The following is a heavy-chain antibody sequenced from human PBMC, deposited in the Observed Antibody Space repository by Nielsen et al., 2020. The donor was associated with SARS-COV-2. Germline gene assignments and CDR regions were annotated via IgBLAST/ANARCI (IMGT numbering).Heavy chain of an antibody. CDR2: ISWNSGSI. J-gene: IGHJ6*02. CDR3: AKDGNEYSSSDGYYGMDV. V-gene: IGHV3-9*01. D-gene: IGHD6-13*01. CDR1: GFPFDDYA. Sequence: SLKIPCAASGFPFDDYAMHLVRPAPGKGLEWVSGISWNSGSIGYAVSVKGRFTISRDNAKNSLYLQMNSLRAEDTALYYCAKDGNEYSSSDGYYGMDVWGQGTTVTVSS.